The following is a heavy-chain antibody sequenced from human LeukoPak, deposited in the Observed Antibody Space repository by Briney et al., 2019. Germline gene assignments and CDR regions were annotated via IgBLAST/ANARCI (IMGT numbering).Heavy chain of an antibody. D-gene: IGHD3-3*01. V-gene: IGHV3-7*01. J-gene: IGHJ6*03. CDR1: GFTFSSYW. Sequence: NPGGSLRLSCAASGFTFSSYWMSWVRQAPGKGLEWVANIKQDGSEKYYVDSVKGRYTISRDNAKNSLYLQMNSLRAEDTAVYYCARVMERAYDFWSDDYMDVWGKGTTVTVSS. CDR2: IKQDGSEK. CDR3: ARVMERAYDFWSDDYMDV.